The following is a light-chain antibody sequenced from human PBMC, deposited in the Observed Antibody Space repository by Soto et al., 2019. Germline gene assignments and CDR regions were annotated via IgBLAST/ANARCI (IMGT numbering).Light chain of an antibody. CDR3: AVWDSSLNGVA. CDR1: NSNMGRNY. Sequence: QSVLTQPPSASGTPGQRVTISCSGSNSNMGRNYVYWYQQVPGTAPKLLMYRNDVRPSGVPDRITGSKSGTSASLAISGLRSEDEAEYYCAVWDSSLNGVAFGGGTKLTVL. J-gene: IGLJ2*01. CDR2: RND. V-gene: IGLV1-47*01.